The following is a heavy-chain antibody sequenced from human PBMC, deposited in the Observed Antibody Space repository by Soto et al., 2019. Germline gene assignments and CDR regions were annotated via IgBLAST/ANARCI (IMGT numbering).Heavy chain of an antibody. CDR1: GGSISSSSYY. D-gene: IGHD4-17*01. V-gene: IGHV4-39*01. J-gene: IGHJ4*02. CDR3: ARSMTTVVTLDY. CDR2: IYYSGST. Sequence: SETLSLTCTVSGGSISSSSYYWGWIRQPPGRGLEWIGSIYYSGSTYYNPSLKSRVTISVDTSKNQFSLKLSSVTAADTAVYYCARSMTTVVTLDYWGQGTLVTVSS.